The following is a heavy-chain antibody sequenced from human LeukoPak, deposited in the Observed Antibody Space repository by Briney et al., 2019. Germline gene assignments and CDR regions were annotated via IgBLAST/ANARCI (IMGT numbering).Heavy chain of an antibody. V-gene: IGHV3-30*04. CDR3: AREGRYTNGHRFDY. J-gene: IGHJ4*02. CDR1: GFTFSSHS. D-gene: IGHD2-8*01. Sequence: GGSLRLSCAASGFTFSSHSIHCVRQAPGKGLEWVALISNGGRLYYADSVKGRFTITRDNSKNTVYLQMNSRSVEDTAVYFCAREGRYTNGHRFDYGGQGTLVTV. CDR2: ISNGGRL.